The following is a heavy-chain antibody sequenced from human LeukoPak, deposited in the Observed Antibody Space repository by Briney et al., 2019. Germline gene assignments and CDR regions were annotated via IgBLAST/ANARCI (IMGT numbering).Heavy chain of an antibody. Sequence: ASVKVSXKASGYTFTGYYMHWVRQAPGQGLEWMGWINPNSGGTNYAQKFQGRVTMTRDTSISTAYKELSRLRSDDTAVYHCAREVGYCSSTSCSSRNFQHWGQGTLVTVSS. CDR3: AREVGYCSSTSCSSRNFQH. D-gene: IGHD2-2*01. CDR2: INPNSGGT. J-gene: IGHJ1*01. CDR1: GYTFTGYY. V-gene: IGHV1-2*02.